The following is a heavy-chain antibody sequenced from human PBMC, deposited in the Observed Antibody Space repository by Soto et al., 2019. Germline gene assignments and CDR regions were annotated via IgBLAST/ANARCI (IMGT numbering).Heavy chain of an antibody. J-gene: IGHJ4*02. CDR1: GFTFSSYS. CDR3: ARDGGYSGYDYVFDY. CDR2: ISSSSSYI. D-gene: IGHD5-12*01. V-gene: IGHV3-21*01. Sequence: EVQLVESGGGLVKPGGSLRLSCAASGFTFSSYSMNWVRQAPGKGLEWVSSISSSSSYIYYADSVKGRFTISRDNAKNSLYLQMNSLRAEDTAVYYGARDGGYSGYDYVFDYWGQGTLVTVSS.